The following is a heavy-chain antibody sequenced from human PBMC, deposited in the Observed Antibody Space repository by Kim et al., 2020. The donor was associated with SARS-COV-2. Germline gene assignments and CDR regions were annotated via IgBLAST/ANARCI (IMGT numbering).Heavy chain of an antibody. CDR3: ARVKGGRLLFDY. CDR1: GGSISSDY. V-gene: IGHV4-59*01. D-gene: IGHD4-17*01. J-gene: IGHJ4*02. CDR2: ISYTEGT. Sequence: SETLSLTCTVSGGSISSDYWSWIRQPPGKTLEYIGYISYTEGTHYNSSLKSRVTISVDTSKNLFSLTVNSVSAAHTAIYYCARVKGGRLLFDYWGQGTLVTVSS.